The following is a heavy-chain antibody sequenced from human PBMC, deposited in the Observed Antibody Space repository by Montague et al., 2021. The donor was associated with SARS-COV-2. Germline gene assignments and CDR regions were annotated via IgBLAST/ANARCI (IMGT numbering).Heavy chain of an antibody. Sequence: SLRLSCAASGFTVSSNYMSWVRQAPGKGLEWVSVIYSDVSTYYADSVKGRFTISRDNSKNTLYLQMNSLRAEDTAVYYCARVATYAFDVWGQGTMVTVSS. CDR1: GFTVSSNY. CDR2: IYSDVST. J-gene: IGHJ3*01. V-gene: IGHV3-66*01. CDR3: ARVATYAFDV.